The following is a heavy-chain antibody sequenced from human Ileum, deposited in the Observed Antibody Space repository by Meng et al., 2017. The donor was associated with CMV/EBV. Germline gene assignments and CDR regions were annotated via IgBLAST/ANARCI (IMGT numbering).Heavy chain of an antibody. D-gene: IGHD2-2*01. CDR2: MNPNSGNT. V-gene: IGHV1-8*01. Sequence: ASVKVSCKASGYTFTSYDINWVRQATGQGLEWMGWMNPNSGNTGYAQKFKGRVTMTRNTSISTAYMELSSLRSEDTAVYYCARLPGGYCSSTSCYYYYYGMDVWGQGTTVTVSS. CDR1: GYTFTSYD. J-gene: IGHJ6*02. CDR3: ARLPGGYCSSTSCYYYYYGMDV.